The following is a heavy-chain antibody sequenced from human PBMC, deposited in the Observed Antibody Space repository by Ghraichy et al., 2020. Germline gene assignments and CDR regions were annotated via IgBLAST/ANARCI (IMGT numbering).Heavy chain of an antibody. D-gene: IGHD2-2*03. CDR3: ARDPIIGSPYYFDY. CDR2: MSTTGYIK. CDR1: GFTFNDYV. J-gene: IGHJ4*02. Sequence: LSLTCVASGFTFNDYVLHWVRQAPGKGPEWVAVMSTTGYIKIYTDSVKGRFTISRDNSKDTLYLEMNSLRTDDTDVYYCARDPIIGSPYYFDYWGRGSLVTVS. V-gene: IGHV3-30-3*01.